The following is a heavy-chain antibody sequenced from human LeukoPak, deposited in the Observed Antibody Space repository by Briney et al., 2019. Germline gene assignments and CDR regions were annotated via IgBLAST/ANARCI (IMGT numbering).Heavy chain of an antibody. V-gene: IGHV4-30-2*01. CDR3: ARDGYYSSSPDY. J-gene: IGHJ4*02. D-gene: IGHD6-6*01. CDR2: IYHSGST. CDR1: GGSISSGGYY. Sequence: SETLSLTCTVSGGSISSGGYYWSWIRQPPGKGLEWIGYIYHSGSTYYNPSPKSRVTISVDRSKNQFSLKLSSVTAADTAVYYCARDGYYSSSPDYWGQGTLVTVSS.